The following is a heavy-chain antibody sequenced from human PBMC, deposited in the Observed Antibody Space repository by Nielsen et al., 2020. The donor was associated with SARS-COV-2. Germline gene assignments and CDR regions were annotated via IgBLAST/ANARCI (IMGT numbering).Heavy chain of an antibody. CDR1: GFTFDDYG. CDR2: INWSGDNT. Sequence: GESLKISCAASGFTFDDYGMSWVRQAPGKGLEWVSGINWSGDNTGHADSMKGRFTISRDNAKNSLFLQMNSLRAEDTAFYYCARGGVLWFAELPDYWGQGTLVTVSS. J-gene: IGHJ4*02. V-gene: IGHV3-20*04. CDR3: ARGGVLWFAELPDY. D-gene: IGHD3-10*01.